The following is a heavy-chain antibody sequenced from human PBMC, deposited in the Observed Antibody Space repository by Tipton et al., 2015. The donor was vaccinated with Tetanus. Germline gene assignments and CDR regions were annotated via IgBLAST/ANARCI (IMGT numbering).Heavy chain of an antibody. V-gene: IGHV4-4*07. CDR1: GVSMIDSY. J-gene: IGHJ5*02. CDR3: ARALKQGANWFDP. D-gene: IGHD3-16*01. CDR2: IYSSGTT. Sequence: TLSLTCTVSGVSMIDSYWNWIRQPAGKGLEWIGRIYSSGTTNYDPSLRGRVTMSIDTSKNRFSLKLDSVTAADTANYYCARALKQGANWFDPWGQGTLVTVSS.